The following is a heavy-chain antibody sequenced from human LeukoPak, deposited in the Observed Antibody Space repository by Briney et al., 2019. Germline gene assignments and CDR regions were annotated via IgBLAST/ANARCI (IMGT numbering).Heavy chain of an antibody. CDR2: IGHTGSPA. CDR1: GFTFSSHS. Sequence: GESLKISCEASGFTFSSHSMTWVRQAPGKTLEWISYIGHTGSPAHYADSVRGRFTISRDNAKNSLYLQMNSLTVEDTAVYYCARDQRPYCGGECYCAIDLWGRGTLVTVSS. D-gene: IGHD2-21*01. V-gene: IGHV3-48*01. CDR3: ARDQRPYCGGECYCAIDL. J-gene: IGHJ3*01.